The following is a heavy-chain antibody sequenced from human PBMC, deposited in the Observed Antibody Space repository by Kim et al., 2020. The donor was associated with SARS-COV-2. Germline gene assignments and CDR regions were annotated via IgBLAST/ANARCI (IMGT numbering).Heavy chain of an antibody. V-gene: IGHV3-49*04. CDR1: GFTFGDYA. CDR3: TRAEGTYYYDSSGSGGDYY. J-gene: IGHJ4*02. Sequence: GGSLRLSCTASGFTFGDYAMSWVRQAPGKGLEWVGFIRSKAYGGTTEYAASVKGRFTISRDDSKSIAYLQMNSLKTEDTAVYYCTRAEGTYYYDSSGSGGDYYWGQGTLVTVSS. D-gene: IGHD3-22*01. CDR2: IRSKAYGGTT.